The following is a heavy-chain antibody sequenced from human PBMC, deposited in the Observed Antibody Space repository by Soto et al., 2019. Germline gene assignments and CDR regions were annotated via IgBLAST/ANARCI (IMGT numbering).Heavy chain of an antibody. J-gene: IGHJ6*02. CDR3: AHKGGRGAGMDV. V-gene: IGHV2-5*02. CDR2: MYWDGDK. D-gene: IGHD2-15*01. CDR1: GFSLSTSEVG. Sequence: KESGPTLVNPTQTLTLTCIFSGFSLSTSEVGVAWIGQSPGKALEWLALMYWDGDKRYSPFLKSRLTITKDTSKSQVVLTMTNMDPVDTGTYYCAHKGGRGAGMDVWGQGTTVTVSS.